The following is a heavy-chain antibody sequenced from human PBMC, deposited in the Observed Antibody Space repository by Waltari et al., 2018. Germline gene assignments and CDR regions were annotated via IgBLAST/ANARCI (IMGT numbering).Heavy chain of an antibody. V-gene: IGHV4-39*01. D-gene: IGHD4-17*01. J-gene: IGHJ3*02. CDR1: CGSISSSSSY. Sequence: QLQLQESGPGLVKPSETLSLTRTVSCGSISSSSSYWCWTCQPPGKGLEWIGSFDYSGRTYYNPSLKSRVTISVDTSKNQFSLKLSSVTAADTAVYYCARPRVDYGGAFDIWGQGTMVTVSS. CDR3: ARPRVDYGGAFDI. CDR2: FDYSGRT.